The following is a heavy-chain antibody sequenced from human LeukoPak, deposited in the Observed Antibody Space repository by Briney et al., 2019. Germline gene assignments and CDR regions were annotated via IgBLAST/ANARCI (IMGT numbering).Heavy chain of an antibody. D-gene: IGHD1-26*01. CDR2: IYYSGST. V-gene: IGHV4-39*07. J-gene: IGHJ4*02. CDR1: GGSISSDSYY. CDR3: ARGPYRGGSYYHY. Sequence: PSEPLTLTCTVSGGSISSDSYYWAWIRQPPGKGLEWIASIYYSGSTYYNPSLKSRVTISVDTSKNQFSLKLSSVTAADTAVYYCARGPYRGGSYYHYWGQGTLVTVSS.